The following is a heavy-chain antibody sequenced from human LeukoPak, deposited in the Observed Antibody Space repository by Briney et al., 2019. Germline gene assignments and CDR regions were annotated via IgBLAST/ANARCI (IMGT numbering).Heavy chain of an antibody. CDR1: GFTFSSYW. D-gene: IGHD1-26*01. Sequence: GSLRLSCAASGFTFSSYWMSWVRQAPGKGLEWVANIKQDGSEKYYVDSVKGRFTISRDNAKNSLYLQMNSLRAEDTAVYYCARVRVGAYNWFDPWGQGTLVTVSS. J-gene: IGHJ5*02. V-gene: IGHV3-7*01. CDR3: ARVRVGAYNWFDP. CDR2: IKQDGSEK.